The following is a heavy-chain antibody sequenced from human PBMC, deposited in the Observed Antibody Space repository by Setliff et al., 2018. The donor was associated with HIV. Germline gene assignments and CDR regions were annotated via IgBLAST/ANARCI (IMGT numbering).Heavy chain of an antibody. Sequence: GGSLRLSCAASGFTFSDYYMDWVRQAPGKGLEWVGRTRNKANGYITEYGASVQGRFTISRDNSKDSLSLQMNNLKAEDTAVYYCVRAAAGLDIWSQGIRVTVS. V-gene: IGHV3-72*01. CDR2: TRNKANGYIT. J-gene: IGHJ4*02. CDR1: GFTFSDYY. CDR3: VRAAAGLDI.